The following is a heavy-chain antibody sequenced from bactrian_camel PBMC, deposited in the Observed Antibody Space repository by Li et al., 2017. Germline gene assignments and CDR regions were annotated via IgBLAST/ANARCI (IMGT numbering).Heavy chain of an antibody. CDR1: EFSLY. CDR2: INSGGSTT. Sequence: DVQLVESGGGSVQAGGSLRLSCVASEFSLYMVWVRQAPGKGLEWVSSINSGGSTTYYADSVKGRFTTSRDNAKNMYLQMNGLKAEDTAPYYCTAGYTGVMGEYNDWGQGTQVTVS. D-gene: IGHD3*01. V-gene: IGHV3S40*01. CDR3: TAGYTGVMGEYND. J-gene: IGHJ4*01.